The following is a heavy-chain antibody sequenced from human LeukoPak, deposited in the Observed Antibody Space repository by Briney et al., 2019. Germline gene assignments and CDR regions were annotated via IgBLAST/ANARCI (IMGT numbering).Heavy chain of an antibody. Sequence: SHTLSLPCAVSGRPINSGGDPWRSLRQPPGGGLEWIEYIYHSGCLCYNPYLQSRHPISVDRSKSPFSLKLSSVTAADTAVYYCARSPYKPPSCAFDIGGQGTMVTVSS. CDR2: IYHSGCL. CDR1: GRPINSGGDP. D-gene: IGHD1-20*01. CDR3: ARSPYKPPSCAFDI. J-gene: IGHJ3*02. V-gene: IGHV4-30-2*01.